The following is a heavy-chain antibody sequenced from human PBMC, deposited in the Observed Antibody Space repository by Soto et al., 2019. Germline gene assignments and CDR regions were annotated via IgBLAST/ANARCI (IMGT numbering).Heavy chain of an antibody. J-gene: IGHJ4*02. Sequence: GGSLRLSCAASGFTFSSYAMSWVRQAPGKGLEWVSAXXGXXGXTXXXDXXXGRFTISRDNSKNTLYLQMNSLRAEDTAVYYCAKDRVMGATYYFDYWGQGTLVTVSS. V-gene: IGHV3-23*01. CDR3: AKDRVMGATYYFDY. CDR2: XXGXXGXT. D-gene: IGHD1-26*01. CDR1: GFTFSSYA.